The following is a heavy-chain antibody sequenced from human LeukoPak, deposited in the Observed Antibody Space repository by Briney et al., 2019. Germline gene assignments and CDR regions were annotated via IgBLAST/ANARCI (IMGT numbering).Heavy chain of an antibody. V-gene: IGHV3-48*03. CDR2: ISSSGSTI. J-gene: IGHJ4*02. Sequence: GGSLRLSCAASGFTFSSYEMNWVRQAPGKGLEWVSYISSSGSTIYYADSVKGRFTISRDNAKNSLYLQMNSLRAEDTAVYYCARVGAGGYDYRYYYFDYWGQGTLVTVSS. D-gene: IGHD5-12*01. CDR3: ARVGAGGYDYRYYYFDY. CDR1: GFTFSSYE.